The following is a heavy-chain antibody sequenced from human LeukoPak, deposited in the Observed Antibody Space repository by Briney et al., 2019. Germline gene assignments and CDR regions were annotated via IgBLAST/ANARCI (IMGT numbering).Heavy chain of an antibody. J-gene: IGHJ5*02. CDR1: GASISGSDYN. CDR3: ATGGPGWFDP. Sequence: SETLSLTCNVSGASISGSDYNWSWLRQPPGKGLEWIASIFYSGTIYNNPSLKSRTLISVDTTKNQFSLGLTSVTAADTAVYYCATGGPGWFDPWGQGTLVTVSS. V-gene: IGHV4-30-4*01. CDR2: IFYSGTI. D-gene: IGHD7-27*01.